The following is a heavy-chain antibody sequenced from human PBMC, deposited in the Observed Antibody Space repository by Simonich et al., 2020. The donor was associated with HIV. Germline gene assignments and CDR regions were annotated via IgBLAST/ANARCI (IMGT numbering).Heavy chain of an antibody. CDR2: IIPRGST. D-gene: IGHD2-2*01. V-gene: IGHV4-34*01. J-gene: IGHJ6*03. CDR3: ARGPVVPTAPLYFFHMDV. Sequence: QEQLRQWGAGLLKPSETLSLTCAAYGESFSGYYWTWIRQPPGKGLEWIGEIIPRGSTNYTPALKHRVTISVDSSTKQFALKLNSVTAADTAVYYCARGPVVPTAPLYFFHMDVWGKGTTVTVSS. CDR1: GESFSGYY.